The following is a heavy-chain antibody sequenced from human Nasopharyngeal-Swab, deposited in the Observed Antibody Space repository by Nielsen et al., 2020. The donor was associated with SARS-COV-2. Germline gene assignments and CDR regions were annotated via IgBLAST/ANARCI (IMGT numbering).Heavy chain of an antibody. V-gene: IGHV1-69*13. J-gene: IGHJ4*02. CDR3: ARDDPESPMVGAWYFDY. Sequence: TVKVSCKASGGTFSSYAISWVRQAPGQGLEWKGGIIPIVGTANYAQKFQGRVTITADESTSTAYMEMSSLRSEDTAVYYCARDDPESPMVGAWYFDYWGQGTLVTVSS. CDR1: GGTFSSYA. D-gene: IGHD3-10*02. CDR2: IIPIVGTA.